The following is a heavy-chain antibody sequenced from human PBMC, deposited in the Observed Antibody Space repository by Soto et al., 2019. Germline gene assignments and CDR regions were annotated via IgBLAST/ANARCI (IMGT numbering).Heavy chain of an antibody. CDR1: GFTFSTVW. V-gene: IGHV3-74*01. Sequence: GGSLRLSCAASGFTFSTVWMTWVRQAPGKGLEWVSNINTDGTSTSYADSVKGRFTISRDNAQNTLYLQMNSLRAEDTAVYYCARDTNGLSYWGQGALVTVSS. CDR3: ARDTNGLSY. CDR2: INTDGTST. J-gene: IGHJ4*02. D-gene: IGHD1-1*01.